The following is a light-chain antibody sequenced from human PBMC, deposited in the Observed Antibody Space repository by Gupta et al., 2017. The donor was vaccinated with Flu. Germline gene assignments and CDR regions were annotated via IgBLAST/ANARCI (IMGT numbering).Light chain of an antibody. CDR1: SRDVGRYTY. CDR3: SSFTSSLTWV. J-gene: IGLJ3*02. CDR2: AVS. Sequence: QSALTQPASVSGSPGQSITISCTGTSRDVGRYTYVSWFQQYPGKASKLMIYAVSNWPSGVSNRFSGSKSGNTASLTISGLQSEDEADYYCSSFTSSLTWVFGGGTKLTVL. V-gene: IGLV2-14*01.